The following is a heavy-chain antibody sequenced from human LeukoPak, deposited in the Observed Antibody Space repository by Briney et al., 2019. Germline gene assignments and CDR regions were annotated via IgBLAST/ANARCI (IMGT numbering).Heavy chain of an antibody. CDR1: GFTVSSNY. V-gene: IGHV3-66*01. Sequence: GGSLRLSCAASGFTVSSNYIKWARQTPSKGLEWVSVIFSGGATYYADSVTGRFIVSRDTSKNTVNLQMNSLRGEDTAVYFCARFDPFGGTWFEGWGQGTLVSVTS. D-gene: IGHD3-16*01. J-gene: IGHJ5*02. CDR3: ARFDPFGGTWFEG. CDR2: IFSGGAT.